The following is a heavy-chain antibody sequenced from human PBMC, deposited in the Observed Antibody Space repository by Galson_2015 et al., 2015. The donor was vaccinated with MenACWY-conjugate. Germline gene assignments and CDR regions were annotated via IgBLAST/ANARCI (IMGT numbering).Heavy chain of an antibody. CDR3: AKADNDFWIGYHENWFDP. Sequence: SLRLSCAVAGFTLNKYAMSWVRQAPGKGLEWVSSIGGSGGTTFYAGSVKGRFAISRDYSRNTMYLQMDRLRVDDTAVYYCAKADNDFWIGYHENWFDPWGQGTLVTVSS. V-gene: IGHV3-23*01. J-gene: IGHJ5*02. D-gene: IGHD3/OR15-3a*01. CDR1: GFTLNKYA. CDR2: IGGSGGTT.